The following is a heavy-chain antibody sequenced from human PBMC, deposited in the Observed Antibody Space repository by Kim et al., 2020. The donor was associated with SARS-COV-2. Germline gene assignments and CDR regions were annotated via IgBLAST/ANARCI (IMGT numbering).Heavy chain of an antibody. CDR1: GCSISSSSYY. V-gene: IGHV4-39*07. CDR3: ARGGTVTHDACDI. J-gene: IGHJ3*02. CDR2: IYYSGST. Sequence: SETLSLTCTVSGCSISSSSYYWGWLRQPPGKGLEWIGSIYYSGSTYYNPSLKSRVTITVDTSKNQFSLKLSSVTAADTAAYYCARGGTVTHDACDIWGQG. D-gene: IGHD4-17*01.